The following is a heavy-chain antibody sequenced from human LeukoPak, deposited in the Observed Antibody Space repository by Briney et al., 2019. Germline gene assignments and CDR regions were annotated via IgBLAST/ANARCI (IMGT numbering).Heavy chain of an antibody. Sequence: SVKLSCKASGYSFTGYYMHWVRQAPGQGLEWRGAIIPIFGTANYAQKFQGRVTITADESTSTAYMELSSLRSEDTAVYYCASSYDFWSGWYWGQGTLVTVSS. D-gene: IGHD3-3*01. V-gene: IGHV1-69*13. CDR3: ASSYDFWSGWY. CDR2: IIPIFGTA. CDR1: GYSFTGYY. J-gene: IGHJ4*02.